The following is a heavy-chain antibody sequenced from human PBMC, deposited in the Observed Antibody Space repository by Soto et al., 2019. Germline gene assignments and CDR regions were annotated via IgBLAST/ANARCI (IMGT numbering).Heavy chain of an antibody. CDR2: IYYSGTT. CDR3: ARDVRDTGYSYWFDP. D-gene: IGHD3-9*01. Sequence: SVTLCLSCTFVGGSVSSGGYYLSWIRQPPGKGLEWIGYIYYSGTTHYSPSLKSRVNISFDKSKNQVFLNLRFVTGADTAVYFCARDVRDTGYSYWFDPWGQGTPVTVSS. J-gene: IGHJ5*02. CDR1: GGSVSSGGYY. V-gene: IGHV4-61*08.